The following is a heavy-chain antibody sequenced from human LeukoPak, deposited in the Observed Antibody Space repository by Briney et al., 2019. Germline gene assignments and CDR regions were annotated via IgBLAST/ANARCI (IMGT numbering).Heavy chain of an antibody. D-gene: IGHD4-17*01. CDR2: IYHSGST. CDR1: GGSISSGGYS. Sequence: SETLSLTCAVSGGSISSGGYSWSWIRQPPGKGLEWIGYIYHSGSTYYNPSLKSRVTISVDTSKNQFSLKLSSVTAADTAVYYCARDTYYGVTFDYWGQGTLVTVSS. CDR3: ARDTYYGVTFDY. J-gene: IGHJ4*02. V-gene: IGHV4-30-2*01.